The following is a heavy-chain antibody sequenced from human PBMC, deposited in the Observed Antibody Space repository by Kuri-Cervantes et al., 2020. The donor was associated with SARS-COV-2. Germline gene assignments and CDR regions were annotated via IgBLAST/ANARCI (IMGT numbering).Heavy chain of an antibody. CDR1: GATISSSSYY. CDR2: IYYSGST. J-gene: IGHJ4*02. V-gene: IGHV4-39*01. CDR3: ARHDLTTETTRERGLDY. Sequence: SETLSLTCTVSGATISSSSYYWGWIRQPPGRGLEWIGSIYYSGSTYCNPSLKSRVTIFVDTSKNQFSVKLRSVTAADTAVYYCARHDLTTETTRERGLDYWGQGTLVTVSS. D-gene: IGHD4-17*01.